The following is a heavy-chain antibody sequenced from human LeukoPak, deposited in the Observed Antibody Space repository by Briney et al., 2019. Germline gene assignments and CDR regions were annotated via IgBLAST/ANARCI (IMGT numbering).Heavy chain of an antibody. D-gene: IGHD2-2*01. J-gene: IGHJ6*03. Sequence: PGGSLRLSCAASGFTFSSYAMSWVRQAPGKGLEWVSAISGSGGSTYYADSVKGRFTISRDNSKNTLYLQMNSLRAEDTAVYYCAKEKFDIVVVPAEQDYYYYYYMDVWGKGTTVTVSS. CDR1: GFTFSSYA. CDR2: ISGSGGST. V-gene: IGHV3-23*01. CDR3: AKEKFDIVVVPAEQDYYYYYYMDV.